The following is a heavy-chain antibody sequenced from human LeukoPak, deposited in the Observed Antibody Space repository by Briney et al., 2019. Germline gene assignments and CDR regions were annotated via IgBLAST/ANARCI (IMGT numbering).Heavy chain of an antibody. J-gene: IGHJ4*02. CDR1: GFTVSTNY. Sequence: GGSQRLSCAASGFTVSTNYMNWVRQAPGKGLEWVSVVYSGGSTYYADSVKGRFTISRDNSKNTLYLQMSSLRAEDAAVYYCARGGYSSGWYRDWGQGTLVTVSS. D-gene: IGHD6-19*01. CDR3: ARGGYSSGWYRD. CDR2: VYSGGST. V-gene: IGHV3-53*01.